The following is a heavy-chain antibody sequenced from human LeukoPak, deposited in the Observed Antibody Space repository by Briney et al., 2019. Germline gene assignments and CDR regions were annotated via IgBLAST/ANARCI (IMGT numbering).Heavy chain of an antibody. J-gene: IGHJ6*03. CDR2: IYSGGST. CDR1: GFTFSSYA. CDR3: ARDSYYYYMDV. Sequence: GGSLRLSCAASGFTFSSYAMSWVRQAPGKGLEWVSVIYSGGSTYYADSVKGRFTISRDNSKNTLYLQMNSLRAEDTAVYYCARDSYYYYMDVWGKGTTVTISS. V-gene: IGHV3-66*01.